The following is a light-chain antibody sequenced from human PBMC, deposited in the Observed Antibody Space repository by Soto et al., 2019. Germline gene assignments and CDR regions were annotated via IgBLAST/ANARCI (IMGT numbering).Light chain of an antibody. CDR1: KDINNY. V-gene: IGKV1-33*01. CDR3: QQYHNLPRT. J-gene: IGKJ1*01. Sequence: DIQLTQSPSSLSASVGDRVTITCQASKDINNYLVWYQQKPGKAPKFLIFDASILETGVPSRFRGSGSGPDFTFTISSLQPEEIATYYCQQYHNLPRTFGQGTKVEI. CDR2: DAS.